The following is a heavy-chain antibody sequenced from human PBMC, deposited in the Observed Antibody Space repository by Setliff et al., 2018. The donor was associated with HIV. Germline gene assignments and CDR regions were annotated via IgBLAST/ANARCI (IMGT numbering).Heavy chain of an antibody. CDR2: MNPNSGNT. V-gene: IGHV1-8*01. D-gene: IGHD6-25*01. Sequence: ASVKVSCKASGYTFSSYDINWVRQATGQGLEWMGWMNPNSGNTGYAQKFQGRVTMTRNTSISTAYMELSSLRSEDTAMYYCASFSYGSVWPETDYWGQGTLVTVSS. J-gene: IGHJ4*02. CDR1: GYTFSSYD. CDR3: ASFSYGSVWPETDY.